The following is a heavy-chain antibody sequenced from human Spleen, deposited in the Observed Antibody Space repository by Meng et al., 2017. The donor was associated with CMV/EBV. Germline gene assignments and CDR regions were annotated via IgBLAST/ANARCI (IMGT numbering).Heavy chain of an antibody. CDR3: ARSAVLEWTSAFDI. V-gene: IGHV1-2*02. CDR2: INPNSGGT. J-gene: IGHJ3*02. Sequence: GGSLRLSCAVSGFTFTAYGMHWVRQSPGKGLEWMGRINPNSGGTNYAQKFQGRVTMTRDTSISTAYMDLRRLRSDDTAVYFCARSAVLEWTSAFDIWGQGTVVTVSS. D-gene: IGHD2-8*01. CDR1: GFTFTAYG.